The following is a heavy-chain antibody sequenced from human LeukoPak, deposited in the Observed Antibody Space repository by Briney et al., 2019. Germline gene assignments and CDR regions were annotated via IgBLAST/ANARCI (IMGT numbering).Heavy chain of an antibody. CDR3: ASYIAAAGRGFDY. J-gene: IGHJ4*02. V-gene: IGHV3-23*01. CDR1: GFTFSSYA. D-gene: IGHD6-13*01. Sequence: GGSLRLSCAASGFTFSSYAMSWVRQAPGKGLEWVSGISGSGGSTYYADSVKGRFTISRDSSKNTLYLQMNSLRAEDTAVYYCASYIAAAGRGFDYWGQGTLVTVSS. CDR2: ISGSGGST.